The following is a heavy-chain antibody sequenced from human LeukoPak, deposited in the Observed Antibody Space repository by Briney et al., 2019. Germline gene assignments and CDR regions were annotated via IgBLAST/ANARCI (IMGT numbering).Heavy chain of an antibody. D-gene: IGHD3-9*01. V-gene: IGHV5-51*01. CDR1: GYSFSNYW. CDR2: IYPGDSDI. CDR3: ASNYNNDWDY. J-gene: IGHJ4*02. Sequence: GESLKISCKSSGYSFSNYWIGWVRQMPGKCLEWMGIIYPGDSDIRYSPSFQGQVTISADKSISTAYLQWSSLKASDTAMYYCASNYNNDWDYWGQGTLVTVSS.